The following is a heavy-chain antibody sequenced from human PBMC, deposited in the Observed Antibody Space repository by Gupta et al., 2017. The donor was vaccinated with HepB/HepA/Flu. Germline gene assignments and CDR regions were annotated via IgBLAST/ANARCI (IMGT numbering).Heavy chain of an antibody. D-gene: IGHD4-23*01. CDR3: AGQFGDYGGSPQTFPFDY. CDR1: GDSVSSNSAA. J-gene: IGHJ4*02. Sequence: QVQLQQSGPGLVKPSQTLSLTCAISGDSVSSNSAAWNWIRQSPSRGLEWLGRTYYRSKWYNDYAVSVKSRITINPDTSKNQFSLQLNSVTPEDTAVYYCAGQFGDYGGSPQTFPFDYWGQGTLVTVSS. CDR2: TYYRSKWYN. V-gene: IGHV6-1*01.